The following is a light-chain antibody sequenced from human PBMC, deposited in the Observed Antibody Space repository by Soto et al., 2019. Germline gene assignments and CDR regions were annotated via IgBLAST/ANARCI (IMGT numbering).Light chain of an antibody. CDR3: QPYNTWPPWT. CDR1: QSIHNY. V-gene: IGKV3-15*01. Sequence: MTQSPATLSVSPGERVTLSCRASQSIHNYLAWYQQKPGQTPRLLIYGASTRATGVPPRFSGNGSWTEFTLTISSLQSEDFAFYYCQPYNTWPPWTFGQGTRVEVK. CDR2: GAS. J-gene: IGKJ1*01.